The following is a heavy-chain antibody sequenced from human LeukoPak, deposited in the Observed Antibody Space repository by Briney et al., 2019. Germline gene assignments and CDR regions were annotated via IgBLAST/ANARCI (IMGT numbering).Heavy chain of an antibody. J-gene: IGHJ6*03. V-gene: IGHV1-18*01. CDR3: ARGIDGDTAWAYYYYYMDV. CDR1: GYTFTSYG. Sequence: ASVKVSCKASGYTFTSYGISWVRQAPGQGLEWMGWISAYNGNTNYAQKLQGRVTMTTDTSTSTAYMELRSLRSDDTAVYYCARGIDGDTAWAYYYYYMDVWGKGTTVTVSS. CDR2: ISAYNGNT. D-gene: IGHD4-17*01.